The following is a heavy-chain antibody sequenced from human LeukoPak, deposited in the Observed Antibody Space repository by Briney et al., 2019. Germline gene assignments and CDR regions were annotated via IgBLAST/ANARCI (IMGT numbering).Heavy chain of an antibody. V-gene: IGHV1-46*01. Sequence: GASVKVSCKASGFTFTSYYMHWVRQAPGQGFEWVGIINPSSGTTGYAQKFQGRVTMTRDTPTSTVYMELRSLRSEDTAVYYCARGLAEVGGVNQTEIGQTKGWFDPWGQGTLVTISP. J-gene: IGHJ5*02. D-gene: IGHD3-16*01. CDR1: GFTFTSYY. CDR3: ARGLAEVGGVNQTEIGQTKGWFDP. CDR2: INPSSGTT.